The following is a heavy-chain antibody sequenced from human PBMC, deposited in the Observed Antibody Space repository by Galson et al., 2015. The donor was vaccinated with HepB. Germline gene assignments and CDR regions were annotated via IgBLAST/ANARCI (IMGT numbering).Heavy chain of an antibody. CDR2: ISWDGKTD. CDR3: AKDYFDSSGGTYYYYGMDA. V-gene: IGHV3-43*01. J-gene: IGHJ6*02. CDR1: GFRFEDYT. Sequence: SLRLSCAASGFRFEDYTMHWVRQTPGKGLEWLSFISWDGKTDSYADSVRGRFIISRDNIKNSLYLEMNSLRIDDTALYYCAKDYFDSSGGTYYYYGMDAWGPGTTVTVAS. D-gene: IGHD3-22*01.